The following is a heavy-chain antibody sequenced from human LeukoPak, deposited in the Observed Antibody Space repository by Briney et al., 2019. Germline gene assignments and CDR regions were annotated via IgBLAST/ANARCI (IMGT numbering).Heavy chain of an antibody. CDR1: GFTFSSYS. CDR3: ARDQISGSYAFDY. V-gene: IGHV3-21*01. J-gene: IGHJ4*02. Sequence: PGGPLRLSCAASGFTFSSYSMNWVRQAPGKGLEWVSSISSSSSYIYYADSVKGRFTISRDNAKNSLYLQMNSLRAEDTAVYYCARDQISGSYAFDYWGQGTLVTVSS. D-gene: IGHD1-26*01. CDR2: ISSSSSYI.